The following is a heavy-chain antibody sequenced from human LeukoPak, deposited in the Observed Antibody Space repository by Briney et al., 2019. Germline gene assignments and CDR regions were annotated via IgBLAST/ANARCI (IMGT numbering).Heavy chain of an antibody. J-gene: IGHJ4*02. D-gene: IGHD3-22*01. Sequence: PGRSLRLSCAASGFTVSIYGMHWVRQAPGKGLEWEAVISYDGSKKYFADSVKGRFTISRDNSKNTLYLQMNSLRAEDTAVYYCAKVASINYYDSSGYYSDFDCWGQGTLVTVSS. V-gene: IGHV3-30*18. CDR3: AKVASINYYDSSGYYSDFDC. CDR1: GFTVSIYG. CDR2: ISYDGSKK.